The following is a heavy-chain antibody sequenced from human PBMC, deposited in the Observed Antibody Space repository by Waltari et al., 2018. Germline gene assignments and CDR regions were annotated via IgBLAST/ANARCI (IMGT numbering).Heavy chain of an antibody. D-gene: IGHD3-3*01. V-gene: IGHV3-23*03. CDR2: IYSGGST. CDR1: GFTFSNYA. CDR3: AKWKRDSGYYYFDY. Sequence: EVQLLESGGGLVQPGGSLRLSCAASGFTFSNYAMTWVRQAPGKGLEWVSVIYSGGSTYYADSVKGRFTISRDNSKNTLYLQTNSLRAEDTAVYYCAKWKRDSGYYYFDYWGQGTLVTVSS. J-gene: IGHJ4*02.